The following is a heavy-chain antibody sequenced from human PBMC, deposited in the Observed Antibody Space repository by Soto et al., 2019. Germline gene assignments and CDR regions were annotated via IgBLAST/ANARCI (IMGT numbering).Heavy chain of an antibody. J-gene: IGHJ6*02. D-gene: IGHD6-6*01. CDR2: IYYSGST. Sequence: SETLSLTCTVSGGSVTSGGYYWSWIRQHPGKGLEWIGYIYYSGSTYYNPSLKSRVTISVDTSKNQFSLKLSSVTAADTAVYYCARSTDVLYYYGMDVWGQGTTVTVSS. CDR3: ARSTDVLYYYGMDV. V-gene: IGHV4-39*01. CDR1: GGSVTSGGYY.